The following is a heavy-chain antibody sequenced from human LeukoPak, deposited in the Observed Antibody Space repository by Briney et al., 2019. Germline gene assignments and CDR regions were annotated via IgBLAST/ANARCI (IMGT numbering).Heavy chain of an antibody. CDR1: GGSISSYY. J-gene: IGHJ4*02. V-gene: IGHV4-59*01. CDR3: ARGGSGPYPRLDY. D-gene: IGHD6-19*01. Sequence: SETLSLTCTVSGGSISSYYWSWIRQSPGKGLEWIGHIFYSGSTNYSPSLKSRVTISVDTSKNQFSLKLSSVTAADTAVYYCARGGSGPYPRLDYWGQGSLVTVSS. CDR2: IFYSGST.